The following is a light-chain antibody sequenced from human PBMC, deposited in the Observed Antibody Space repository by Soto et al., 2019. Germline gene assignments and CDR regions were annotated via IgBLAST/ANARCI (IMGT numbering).Light chain of an antibody. CDR2: DAS. Sequence: EIVLTQSPATLSLSPGERATLSCRASQSVSSYLAWYQQKPGQAPRLLIYDASNRATGIPARFSGSGSGTDFTLTISSLEPEEFAVYYCQQRSNLPMYTFGQGTKLEIK. CDR3: QQRSNLPMYT. CDR1: QSVSSY. V-gene: IGKV3-11*01. J-gene: IGKJ2*01.